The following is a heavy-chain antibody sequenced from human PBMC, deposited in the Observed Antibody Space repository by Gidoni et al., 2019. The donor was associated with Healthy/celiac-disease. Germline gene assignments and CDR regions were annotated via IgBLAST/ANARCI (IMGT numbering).Heavy chain of an antibody. D-gene: IGHD6-19*01. Sequence: QVQLVESGGGVVQPGRALRLSCAASGFTFSSYAMHWVRQAPGKGLEWVAVISYDGSNKYDADSVKGRFTISRDNSKNTLYLQMNSLRAEDTAVYYCARGRAVAGTDYGMDVWGQGTTVTVSS. J-gene: IGHJ6*02. CDR3: ARGRAVAGTDYGMDV. CDR1: GFTFSSYA. CDR2: ISYDGSNK. V-gene: IGHV3-30*04.